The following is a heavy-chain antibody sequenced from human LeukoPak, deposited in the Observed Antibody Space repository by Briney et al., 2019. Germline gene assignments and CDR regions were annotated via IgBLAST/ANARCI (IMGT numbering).Heavy chain of an antibody. J-gene: IGHJ4*02. V-gene: IGHV3-23*01. CDR1: GFTFSIHG. D-gene: IGHD2-21*02. CDR2: ITGSGDTT. Sequence: PGGSLRLSCVASGFTFSIHGMSWVRQAPGKGLEWVPSITGSGDTTYYADSLKGRFTISRDNSKSILYLQMNSLRAKETAVYYCAKDSGWGLTGEYDSWGQGTLVTVSS. CDR3: AKDSGWGLTGEYDS.